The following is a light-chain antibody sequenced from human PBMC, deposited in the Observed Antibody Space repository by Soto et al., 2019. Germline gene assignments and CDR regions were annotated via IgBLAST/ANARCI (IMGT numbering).Light chain of an antibody. CDR2: EAS. Sequence: DFQMTQSPSSLSASVGDRATIXXQASQDISHYVNGDQQKPGKAPKLXRDEASNLETGVPSRFSGRGYGTDFTFTSSSLQPEDFATYFCQQYDTLKVTFGPGTKVDIK. J-gene: IGKJ3*01. V-gene: IGKV1-33*01. CDR3: QQYDTLKVT. CDR1: QDISHY.